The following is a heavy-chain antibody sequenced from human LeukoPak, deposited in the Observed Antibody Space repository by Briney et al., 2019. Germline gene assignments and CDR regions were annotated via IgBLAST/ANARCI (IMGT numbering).Heavy chain of an antibody. CDR1: GYTFTSYG. CDR2: ISAYNGNT. D-gene: IGHD5-12*01. J-gene: IGHJ4*02. V-gene: IGHV1-18*01. CDR3: ARSVDIVATIRSFDY. Sequence: PSVKVSCKASGYTFTSYGISWVRQAPGQGHEWMGWISAYNGNTNYAQKLQGRVTMTTDTSTSTAYMELRSLRSDDTAVYYCARSVDIVATIRSFDYWGQGTLVTVSS.